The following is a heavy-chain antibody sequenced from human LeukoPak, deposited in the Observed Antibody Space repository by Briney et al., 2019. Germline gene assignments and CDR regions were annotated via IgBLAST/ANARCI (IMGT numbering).Heavy chain of an antibody. V-gene: IGHV1-18*01. CDR2: ISTYNGHT. CDR1: GYTFTNYG. CDR3: ARDHAAGWELPLNWFDP. D-gene: IGHD4-23*01. J-gene: IGHJ5*02. Sequence: ASVKASCKASGYTFTNYGINWVRQAPGQGLEWMGWISTYNGHTNYAQKLQGRVTMTTDTSTSTAYMELRSLRSDDTAVYYCARDHAAGWELPLNWFDPWGQGTLVTVSS.